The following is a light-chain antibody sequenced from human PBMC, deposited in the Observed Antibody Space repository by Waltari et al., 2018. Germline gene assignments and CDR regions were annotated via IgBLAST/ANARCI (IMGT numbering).Light chain of an antibody. CDR2: DND. Sequence: QPVLTPPPSVSAAPGHTVIITRPGSTSNMRHNLTSSYRPDPGRPPKHLIYDNDSRPSGIPDRFSGSKSGTSATLDITGLQTGDEAGYYCATWDSGPKAVVFGGGTRLTVL. J-gene: IGLJ2*01. V-gene: IGLV1-51*01. CDR3: ATWDSGPKAVV. CDR1: TSNMRHNL.